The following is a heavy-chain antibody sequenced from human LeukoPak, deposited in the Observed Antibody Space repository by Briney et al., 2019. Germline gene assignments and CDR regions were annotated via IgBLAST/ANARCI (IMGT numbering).Heavy chain of an antibody. CDR1: VFTFSEHH. CDR3: ASSGSYRFDY. J-gene: IGHJ4*02. D-gene: IGHD1-26*01. Sequence: GGSLRLSCAVSVFTFSEHHMDWVRQAPGKGLEWVSHITASGTAMFYADSVKGRFTISRDNAKNSLYLQMNSLRDEDTAVYYCASSGSYRFDYWGQGTLVTVSS. CDR2: ITASGTAM. V-gene: IGHV3-48*02.